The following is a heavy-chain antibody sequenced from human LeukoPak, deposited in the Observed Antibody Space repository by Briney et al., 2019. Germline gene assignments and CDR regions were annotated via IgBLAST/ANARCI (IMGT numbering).Heavy chain of an antibody. V-gene: IGHV1-24*01. D-gene: IGHD4-11*01. CDR1: GYTLTELS. CDR3: ARVPQYSNYAAVFDY. Sequence: ASVKVSCKVSGYTLTELSMHWVRQAPGKGLEWMGGFDPEDGETIYAQKFQGRVTMTRDTSTSTVYMELSSLRSEDTAVYYCARVPQYSNYAAVFDYWGQGTLVTVSS. J-gene: IGHJ4*02. CDR2: FDPEDGET.